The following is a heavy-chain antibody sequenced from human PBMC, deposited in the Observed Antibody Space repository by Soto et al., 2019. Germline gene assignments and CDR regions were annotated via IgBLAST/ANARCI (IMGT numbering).Heavy chain of an antibody. Sequence: QVQLVPSGAEVKKSGASVKFSCKASGYTFTSHDINWVRQATGQGLEWMGWMNPNSGNTGYAQKFQGRVTMTRNTSISTAYMELSSLRSEDTAVYYCARWDYGVYARFDYWGQGTLVTVSS. CDR3: ARWDYGVYARFDY. D-gene: IGHD4-17*01. CDR1: GYTFTSHD. V-gene: IGHV1-8*01. CDR2: MNPNSGNT. J-gene: IGHJ4*02.